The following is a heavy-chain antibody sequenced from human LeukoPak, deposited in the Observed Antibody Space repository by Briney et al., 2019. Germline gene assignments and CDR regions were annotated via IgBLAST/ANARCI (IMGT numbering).Heavy chain of an antibody. CDR2: ISWNSGSI. CDR3: ARDVDYRDY. J-gene: IGHJ4*02. V-gene: IGHV3-9*01. Sequence: GGSLRLSCAASGFTFDDYTMHWVRQAPGKGLEWVSGISWNSGSIGYADSVKGRFTISRDNAENSLYLQMNSLRAEDTAVYYCARDVDYRDYWGQGTLVTVSS. D-gene: IGHD3-16*01. CDR1: GFTFDDYT.